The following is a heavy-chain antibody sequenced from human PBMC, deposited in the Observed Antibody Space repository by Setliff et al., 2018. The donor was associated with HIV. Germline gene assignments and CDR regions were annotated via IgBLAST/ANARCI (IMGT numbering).Heavy chain of an antibody. CDR2: ISPDGRST. CDR1: GFTFNNYW. D-gene: IGHD3-22*01. V-gene: IGHV3-74*01. CDR3: ALVGGITVPPDGFDI. J-gene: IGHJ3*02. Sequence: GASLRLSCAASGFTFNNYWMNWVRQVPGKGLVWVARISPDGRSTTHADAVKGRFTISRDNAKNTLYLHMNSLRAEDTSVYHCALVGGITVPPDGFDIWGQGTMVTVSS.